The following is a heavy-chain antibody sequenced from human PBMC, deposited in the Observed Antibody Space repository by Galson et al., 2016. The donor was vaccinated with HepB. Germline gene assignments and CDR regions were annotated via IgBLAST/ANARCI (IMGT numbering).Heavy chain of an antibody. D-gene: IGHD6-19*01. Sequence: SLRLSCAASGFTFSDYYMSWIRQAPGKGLEWVSYISSSSSYTNYADSVKGRFTISRDNAKNSLYLQMNILRAEDTAVYYCARLPDSSGWYLDYWGQGTLVTVSS. CDR2: ISSSSSYT. CDR1: GFTFSDYY. CDR3: ARLPDSSGWYLDY. V-gene: IGHV3-11*03. J-gene: IGHJ4*02.